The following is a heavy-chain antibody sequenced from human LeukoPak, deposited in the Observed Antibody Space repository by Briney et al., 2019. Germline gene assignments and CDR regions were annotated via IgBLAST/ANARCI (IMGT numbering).Heavy chain of an antibody. J-gene: IGHJ4*02. CDR3: ARWRSSWYFVY. V-gene: IGHV1-18*01. D-gene: IGHD6-13*01. Sequence: ASVKVSCMASGYTFTSYGFSWVRQAPGQGVEWMGCISAYNGNTNYAQKRQGRVTMNTYTYTSTADMELRSLRSDDTAVYYCARWRSSWYFVYWGQGTLVTVSS. CDR1: GYTFTSYG. CDR2: ISAYNGNT.